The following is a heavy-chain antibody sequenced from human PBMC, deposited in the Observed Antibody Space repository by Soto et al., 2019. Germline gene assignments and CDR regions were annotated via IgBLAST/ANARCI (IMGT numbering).Heavy chain of an antibody. CDR1: GFSFAHYS. Sequence: PWLSXRLSCASAGFSFAHYSIILFRQAPGKGLEWVSAISGSGGSKYYADSVKGRFTISRHNSKNTLYLQMNSLRAEDTAVYYCAKFSRPMDLACGQGTLVNV. D-gene: IGHD3-10*01. CDR3: AKFSRPMDLA. J-gene: IGHJ5*02. V-gene: IGHV3-23*01. CDR2: ISGSGGSK.